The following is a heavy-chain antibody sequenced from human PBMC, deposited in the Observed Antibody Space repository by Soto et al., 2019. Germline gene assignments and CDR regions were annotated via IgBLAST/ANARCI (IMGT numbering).Heavy chain of an antibody. CDR2: ISGSGGST. J-gene: IGHJ4*02. CDR3: ASKSDGTTKCFDY. D-gene: IGHD1-1*01. CDR1: GFTFSSYG. Sequence: EVQLLESGGGLVQPGGSLRLSCAASGFTFSSYGMSWVRQAPGKGLEWVSAISGSGGSTYYVDSVKGRFTISRDNSNNMLYVQMNSLRAEDTAVYYCASKSDGTTKCFDYWGQGTLVTVSS. V-gene: IGHV3-23*01.